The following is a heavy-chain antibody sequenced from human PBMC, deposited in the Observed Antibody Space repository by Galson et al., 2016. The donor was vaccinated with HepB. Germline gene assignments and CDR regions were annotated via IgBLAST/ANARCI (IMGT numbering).Heavy chain of an antibody. CDR1: GGSISSYY. D-gene: IGHD1/OR15-1a*01. CDR3: ARGRNTSSSRWFDP. V-gene: IGHV4-59*01. Sequence: SETLSLTCTVSGGSISSYYWSWIRQPPGKGLEWIGYIYYSGSSNSNPSLKTRVSISGDTSKNQFSLKLSSLTAADTAVYYGARGRNTSSSRWFDPWGQGTLVTVSS. J-gene: IGHJ5*02. CDR2: IYYSGSS.